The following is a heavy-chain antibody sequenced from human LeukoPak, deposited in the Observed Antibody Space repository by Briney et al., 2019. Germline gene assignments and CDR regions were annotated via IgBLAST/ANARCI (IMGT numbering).Heavy chain of an antibody. V-gene: IGHV5-51*01. CDR1: GYSFTTYW. D-gene: IGHD3-3*01. J-gene: IGHJ6*03. Sequence: GESLKISCKGSGYSFTTYWIAWVRQMPGKGLEWMGIIYPRDSDIRYSPPFQGQVTISADKSTSTAYLQWNSLKASDTAMYYCARHVAGITIFGVAPYYMDVWGKGTTVTVSS. CDR3: ARHVAGITIFGVAPYYMDV. CDR2: IYPRDSDI.